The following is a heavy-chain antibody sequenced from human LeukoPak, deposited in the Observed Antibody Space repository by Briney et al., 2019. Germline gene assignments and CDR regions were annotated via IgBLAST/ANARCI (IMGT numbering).Heavy chain of an antibody. V-gene: IGHV3-23*01. CDR3: AKDYGSSWTPQYDY. J-gene: IGHJ4*02. Sequence: GGSLRLSCAASGFTFSSYAMSWVRQAPGKGLEWVSAISGSGGSTYYADSVKGRFTISRDNSKNTLYLQMNSLRAEDTAVYYCAKDYGSSWTPQYDYWGQGTLVTVSS. D-gene: IGHD6-13*01. CDR2: ISGSGGST. CDR1: GFTFSSYA.